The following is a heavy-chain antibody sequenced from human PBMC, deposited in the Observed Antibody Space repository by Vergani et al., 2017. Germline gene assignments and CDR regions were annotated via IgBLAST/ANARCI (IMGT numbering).Heavy chain of an antibody. J-gene: IGHJ6*02. CDR1: GFTFSSYW. Sequence: EVQLVESGGGLVQPGGSLRLSCAASGFTFSSYWMHWVRQAPGKGLVWVSRINSDGSSTSYADSVKGRFTISRDNAKNTLYLQMNSLRAEDTAVYYCAKDPGRTAYYYYGMDVWGQGTTVTVSS. CDR2: INSDGSST. V-gene: IGHV3-74*01. CDR3: AKDPGRTAYYYYGMDV. D-gene: IGHD3-10*01.